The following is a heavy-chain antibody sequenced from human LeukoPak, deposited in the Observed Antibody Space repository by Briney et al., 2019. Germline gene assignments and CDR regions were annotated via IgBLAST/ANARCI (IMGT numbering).Heavy chain of an antibody. D-gene: IGHD6-6*01. J-gene: IGHJ5*02. CDR3: ARGISSSSWWFDP. V-gene: IGHV4-34*01. Sequence: TSETLSLTCAVYGGSFSGYYWSWLRQPPGKGLEWIGEINHSGSTNYNPSLKSRVTISVDTSKNQFSLKLSSVTAADTAVYYCARGISSSSWWFDPWGQGTLVTVSS. CDR2: INHSGST. CDR1: GGSFSGYY.